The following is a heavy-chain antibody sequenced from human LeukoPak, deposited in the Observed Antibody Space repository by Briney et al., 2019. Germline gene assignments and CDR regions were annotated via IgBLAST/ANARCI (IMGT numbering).Heavy chain of an antibody. CDR1: GYPFTKWE. V-gene: IGHV1-8*01. CDR2: VHPDNGNT. CDR3: ATGPRNDP. Sequence: WASVKVSCKTSGYPFTKWEINWVRQAAGQGLEWLVWVHPDNGNTYYAQRFRGRVTMSRDTSTTTAYMELSGLRSNDTAVYFCATGPRNDPWGQGTLVTVSS. J-gene: IGHJ5*02. D-gene: IGHD1-14*01.